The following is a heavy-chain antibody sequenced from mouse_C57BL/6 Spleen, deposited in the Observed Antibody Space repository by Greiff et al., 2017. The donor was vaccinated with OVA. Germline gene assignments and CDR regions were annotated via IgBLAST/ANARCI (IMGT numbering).Heavy chain of an antibody. Sequence: EVQLQQSGAELVKPGASVKLSCTASGFNIKDYYMHWVKQRTEQGLEWIGRIDPEDGETKYAPTFQGKATITADTSSNTAYLQLSSLTSEDTAVYYCARSGTQYYFDYWGQGTTLTVSS. CDR2: IDPEDGET. J-gene: IGHJ2*01. D-gene: IGHD4-1*01. CDR1: GFNIKDYY. V-gene: IGHV14-2*01. CDR3: ARSGTQYYFDY.